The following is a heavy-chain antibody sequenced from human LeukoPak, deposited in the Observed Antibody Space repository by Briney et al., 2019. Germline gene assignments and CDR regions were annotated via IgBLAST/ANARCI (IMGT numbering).Heavy chain of an antibody. CDR1: GFTFSSYA. J-gene: IGHJ4*02. CDR2: ISYDGSNK. CDR3: AGPGGDRSFDY. D-gene: IGHD2-21*02. V-gene: IGHV3-30*04. Sequence: PGGSLRLSCAASGFTFSSYAMHWVRQAPGKGLEWVAVISYDGSNKYYADSVKGRFTTSRDNSKNTLFLQMNSLRVEDTAIYYCAGPGGDRSFDYWGQGTLVTVSS.